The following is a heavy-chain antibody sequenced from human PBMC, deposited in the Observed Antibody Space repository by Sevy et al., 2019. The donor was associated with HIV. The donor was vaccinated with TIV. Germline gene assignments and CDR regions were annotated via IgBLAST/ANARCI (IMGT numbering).Heavy chain of an antibody. CDR3: ARAYYDFWSGYYRSLGAFDI. V-gene: IGHV3-53*01. CDR1: GFTVSSNY. CDR2: IYSGGST. J-gene: IGHJ3*02. D-gene: IGHD3-3*01. Sequence: GGSLRLSCAASGFTVSSNYMSWVRQAPGKGLEWVSVIYSGGSTYYADSVKGRFTISRDNSKNTLYLQMNSLRAEDTAVYYYARAYYDFWSGYYRSLGAFDIWGQGTMVTVSS.